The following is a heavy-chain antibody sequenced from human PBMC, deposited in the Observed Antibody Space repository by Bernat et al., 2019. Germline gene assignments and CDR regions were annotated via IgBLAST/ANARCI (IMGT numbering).Heavy chain of an antibody. V-gene: IGHV4-39*01. Sequence: QLQLQDSGPGLVKPSETLSLTCTVSGCSISSSRYCWGWIRQPPGKGLGWIGSIYYIGSSYYNPSLKSRVTLSVDTSKNQFSLKLSSVTAADTAVYYCARPPGWDYGGYFWYFDLWGRGTLVTVSS. CDR3: ARPPGWDYGGYFWYFDL. J-gene: IGHJ2*01. CDR2: IYYIGSS. CDR1: GCSISSSRYC. D-gene: IGHD4-23*01.